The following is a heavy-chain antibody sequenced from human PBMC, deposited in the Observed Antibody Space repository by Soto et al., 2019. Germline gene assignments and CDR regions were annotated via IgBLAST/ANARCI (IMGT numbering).Heavy chain of an antibody. CDR1: GFTFSNYA. J-gene: IGHJ4*02. CDR2: IRDSGGTT. Sequence: GGSLRLSCAASGFTFSNYAMSWVRQAAGQGLEWVSGIRDSGGTTYYADSVKGRFTISRDNSKNTVYLQMSSLRVEDTAVYYCAKPPEVRSSSPVDYWGQGTLVTVSS. V-gene: IGHV3-23*01. D-gene: IGHD6-13*01. CDR3: AKPPEVRSSSPVDY.